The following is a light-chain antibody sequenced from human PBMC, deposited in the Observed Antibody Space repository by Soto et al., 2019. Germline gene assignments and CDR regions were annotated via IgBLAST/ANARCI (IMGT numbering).Light chain of an antibody. CDR2: EVV. V-gene: IGLV2-8*01. J-gene: IGLJ1*01. CDR1: KNDIGVYDF. Sequence: QSALTQPPCASGSPGPSVTISCTGTKNDIGVYDFVSWYQHHPGKAPRLIIYEVVQRPSGVPDRFSGSKSGNTASLTVSGLQAADEADYFCKSYAGSNTYVFGSGTKVTVL. CDR3: KSYAGSNTYV.